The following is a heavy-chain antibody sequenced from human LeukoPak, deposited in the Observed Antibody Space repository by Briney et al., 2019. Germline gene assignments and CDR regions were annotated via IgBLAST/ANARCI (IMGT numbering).Heavy chain of an antibody. CDR1: GSSFTSYW. D-gene: IGHD2-2*01. CDR2: IYPGDSDT. V-gene: IGHV5-51*01. J-gene: IGHJ5*02. Sequence: GESLKISCKGSGSSFTSYWIGWVRQMPGKGLEWMGIIYPGDSDTGYSPSFQGQVTISADKSISTAYLQWSSLKASDTAMYYCARGYCSSTSCYAFVDWFDPWGQGTLVTVSS. CDR3: ARGYCSSTSCYAFVDWFDP.